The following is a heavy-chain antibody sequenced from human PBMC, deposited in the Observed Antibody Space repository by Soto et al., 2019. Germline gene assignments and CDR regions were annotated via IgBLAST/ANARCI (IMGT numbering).Heavy chain of an antibody. J-gene: IGHJ4*01. Sequence: SETLSLTCTVSGGSISDGLYYWGWIRQPPGKELEWIGSVYYTGRTFYNPSLKSRVTISADTSQNQFSLRLTSVTAADMAVNFLERHQFNVSAIHFDAWGQGTLVTVSS. V-gene: IGHV4-39*01. CDR1: GGSISDGLYY. CDR2: VYYTGRT. D-gene: IGHD3-3*01. CDR3: ERHQFNVSAIHFDA.